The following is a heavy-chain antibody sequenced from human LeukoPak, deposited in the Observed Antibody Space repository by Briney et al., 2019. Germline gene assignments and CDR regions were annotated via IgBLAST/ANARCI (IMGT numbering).Heavy chain of an antibody. J-gene: IGHJ4*02. V-gene: IGHV3-30*03. CDR3: ARGDYSTLYYIDY. D-gene: IGHD4-11*01. CDR2: ISYDGSNK. Sequence: PGGALRLSCAASGFRFSSYGIHWVRQAPGQGLGWVAVISYDGSNKYYADSVKGRFTISRDNSKNTVYLQMNSLRAEDTAVYYCARGDYSTLYYIDYWGQGTLVTVSS. CDR1: GFRFSSYG.